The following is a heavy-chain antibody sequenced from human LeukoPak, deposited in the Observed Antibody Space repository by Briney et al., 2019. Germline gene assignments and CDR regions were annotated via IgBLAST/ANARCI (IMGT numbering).Heavy chain of an antibody. Sequence: SETLSLTCTVSGGSISGWYWSWIRQPPGKGLEWIGYIYYSGTTNYNPSLTSRVTISVDTSKNQFSLKLTSVTAADTAVYYCARQESGGNSLWYFDLWGRGTLVTVSS. J-gene: IGHJ2*01. CDR1: GGSISGWY. CDR3: ARQESGGNSLWYFDL. CDR2: IYYSGTT. V-gene: IGHV4-59*08. D-gene: IGHD4-23*01.